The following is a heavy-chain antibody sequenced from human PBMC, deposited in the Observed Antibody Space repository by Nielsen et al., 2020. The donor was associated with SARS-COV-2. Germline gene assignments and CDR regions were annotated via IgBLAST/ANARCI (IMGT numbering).Heavy chain of an antibody. Sequence: GGSLRLSCAASGFTFDDYGMSWVRQAPGKGLEWVSGINWNGGSTGYADSVKGRFTISRDNAKNSLYLQMNSLRAEDTALYHCARASAPYYYYYMDVWGKGTTVTVSS. J-gene: IGHJ6*03. CDR2: INWNGGST. CDR3: ARASAPYYYYYMDV. V-gene: IGHV3-20*01. CDR1: GFTFDDYG.